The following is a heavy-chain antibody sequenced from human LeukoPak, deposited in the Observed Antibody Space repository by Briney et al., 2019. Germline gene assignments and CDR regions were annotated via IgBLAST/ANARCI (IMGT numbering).Heavy chain of an antibody. CDR1: GGSISSYY. J-gene: IGHJ4*02. D-gene: IGHD3-22*01. CDR3: ARDQYYYDSSGYYFFDY. Sequence: SETLSLTCTVSGGSISSYYWSWIRQPAGKGLEWIGRIHTSGSTNYNPSLKSRVTMSADTSKNQFSLKLSSVTAADTAVYYCARDQYYYDSSGYYFFDYWGQGTLVTVSS. V-gene: IGHV4-4*07. CDR2: IHTSGST.